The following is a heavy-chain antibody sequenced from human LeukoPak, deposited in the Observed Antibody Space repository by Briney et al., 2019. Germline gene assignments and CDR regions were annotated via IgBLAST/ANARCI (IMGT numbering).Heavy chain of an antibody. Sequence: SVKVSCKASGGTFSSYAISWVRQAPGQGLEWTGRIIPIFGTANYAQKFQGRVTITTDESTSTAYMELSSLRSEDTAVYYCAREVYDSSGYHAVECFQHWGQGTLVTVSS. V-gene: IGHV1-69*05. CDR3: AREVYDSSGYHAVECFQH. D-gene: IGHD3-22*01. CDR1: GGTFSSYA. J-gene: IGHJ1*01. CDR2: IIPIFGTA.